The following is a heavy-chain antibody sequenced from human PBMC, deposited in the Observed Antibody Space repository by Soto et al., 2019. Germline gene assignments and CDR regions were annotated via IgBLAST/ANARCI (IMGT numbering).Heavy chain of an antibody. CDR2: INAGNGNT. J-gene: IGHJ6*03. D-gene: IGHD3-3*01. CDR3: AASSHYDFWSGSPFDYYYYMDV. CDR1: GYTFTSYA. Sequence: ASVKVSFKASGYTFTSYAMHWVRQAPGQRLEWMGWINAGNGNTKCAQKFQGRVTITRNTSVSTAYMELSSLRSEDTAVYYCAASSHYDFWSGSPFDYYYYMDVWGKGTTVTVSS. V-gene: IGHV1-3*01.